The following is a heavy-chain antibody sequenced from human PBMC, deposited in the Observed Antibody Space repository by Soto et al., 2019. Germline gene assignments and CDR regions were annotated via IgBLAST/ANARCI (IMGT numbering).Heavy chain of an antibody. CDR3: ARRAQDAFDI. V-gene: IGHV4-30-4*01. Sequence: SETLSLTCTVSGGSISSGDYYWSWIRQPPGKGLEWIGYINYSGSTNYNPSLKGRVTISVDTSKNQFSLKLSSVTAADTAVYYCARRAQDAFDIWGQGTMVTVSS. J-gene: IGHJ3*02. CDR1: GGSISSGDYY. CDR2: INYSGST.